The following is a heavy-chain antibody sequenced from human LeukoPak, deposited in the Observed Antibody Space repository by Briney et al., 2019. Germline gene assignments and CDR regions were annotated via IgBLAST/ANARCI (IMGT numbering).Heavy chain of an antibody. J-gene: IGHJ4*02. CDR1: GYTFTGYY. Sequence: ASVKVSCKASGYTFTGYYMHWVQQAPGQGLEWMGWINPNSGGTNYAQKFQGRVTMTRDTSISTAYMELSRLRSDDTAVYYCARGPVGGALNFDYWGQGTLVTVSS. CDR2: INPNSGGT. V-gene: IGHV1-2*02. D-gene: IGHD1-26*01. CDR3: ARGPVGGALNFDY.